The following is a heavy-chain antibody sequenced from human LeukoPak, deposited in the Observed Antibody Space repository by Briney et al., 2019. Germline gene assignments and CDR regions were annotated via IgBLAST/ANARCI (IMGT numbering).Heavy chain of an antibody. Sequence: GGSLRITCAASEFTFSDAWMSWVRQAPGKGLEWVGHIKSKTDGGTTDYAAPVKGRFTISRDDSKNTLYLQMNSLKTEDTAVYYCTTEVGYYYDTPGGWGIDYWGQGTLVTVSS. CDR1: EFTFSDAW. V-gene: IGHV3-15*01. J-gene: IGHJ4*02. CDR3: TTEVGYYYDTPGGWGIDY. CDR2: IKSKTDGGTT. D-gene: IGHD3-22*01.